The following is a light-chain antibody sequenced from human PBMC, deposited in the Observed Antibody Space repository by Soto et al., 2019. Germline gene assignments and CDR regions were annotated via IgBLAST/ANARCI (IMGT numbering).Light chain of an antibody. CDR3: QQRYRTPPT. CDR2: AAS. V-gene: IGKV1-39*01. CDR1: QSISSY. Sequence: DIQMTQSPSSLSASVGDRVTITCRARQSISSYLNWYQQKPGKAPKLLIYAASSLQSGDPSRFSGSGSGTDFTLTISSLQPEAFATYYCQQRYRTPPTFGQGTKVEIK. J-gene: IGKJ1*01.